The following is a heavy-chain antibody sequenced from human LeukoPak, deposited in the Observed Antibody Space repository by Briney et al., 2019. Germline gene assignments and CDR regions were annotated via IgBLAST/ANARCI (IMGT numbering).Heavy chain of an antibody. Sequence: PGASLRLSCSASGFTFSRYAMHWVRQAPGKGLEYVSAISSNGGRTYYADSVKGRFTISRDNSKNTLYLQMSSLRAEDTAVYYCVKDIEAVAGTWWFDPWGQGTLVTVSS. V-gene: IGHV3-64D*06. CDR2: ISSNGGRT. D-gene: IGHD6-19*01. CDR3: VKDIEAVAGTWWFDP. CDR1: GFTFSRYA. J-gene: IGHJ5*02.